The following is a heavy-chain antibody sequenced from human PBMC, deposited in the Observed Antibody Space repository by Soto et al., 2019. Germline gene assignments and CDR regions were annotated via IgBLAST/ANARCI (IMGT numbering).Heavy chain of an antibody. Sequence: QVQLVESGGGVVQPGRSLRLSCAASGFTFSSYAMHWVRQAPGKGLEWVAVISYDGSNKYYADSVKGRFTISRDNSKNTLYLQMNSLRAEDTAVYYCARDPFTGRLGAFDFWGQGTMVTVAS. CDR3: ARDPFTGRLGAFDF. V-gene: IGHV3-30-3*01. CDR1: GFTFSSYA. CDR2: ISYDGSNK. D-gene: IGHD3-22*01. J-gene: IGHJ3*01.